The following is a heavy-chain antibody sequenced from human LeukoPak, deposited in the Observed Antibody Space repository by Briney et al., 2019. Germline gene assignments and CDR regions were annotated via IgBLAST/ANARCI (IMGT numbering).Heavy chain of an antibody. CDR3: ASLGPPDYGDYGLYGMDV. D-gene: IGHD4-17*01. Sequence: NPSETLSLTCTVSGGSISSGGYYWSWIRQHPGKGLEWIGYIYYSGSTYYNPSLKSRVTISVDTSKNQFSLKLSSVTAADTAVYYCASLGPPDYGDYGLYGMDVWGQGTTVTVSS. CDR1: GGSISSGGYY. CDR2: IYYSGST. V-gene: IGHV4-31*03. J-gene: IGHJ6*02.